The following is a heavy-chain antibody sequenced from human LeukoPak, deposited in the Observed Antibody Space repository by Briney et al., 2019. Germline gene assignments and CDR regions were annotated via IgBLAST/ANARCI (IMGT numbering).Heavy chain of an antibody. CDR2: IYTSGST. J-gene: IGHJ4*02. CDR3: ASSSIAAADN. Sequence: PSQTLSLTCTVSGGSISSGSYYWSWIRQPAGKGLEWIGGIYTSGSTNYNPSLKSRVTISVDTSKNQFSLKLSSVTAADTAVYYCASSSIAAADNWGQGTLVTVSS. V-gene: IGHV4-61*02. CDR1: GGSISSGSYY. D-gene: IGHD6-13*01.